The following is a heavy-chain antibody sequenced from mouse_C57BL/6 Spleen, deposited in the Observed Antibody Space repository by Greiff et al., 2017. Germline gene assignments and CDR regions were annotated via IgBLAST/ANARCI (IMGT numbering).Heavy chain of an antibody. CDR3: ARRGMITTRYAMDY. CDR1: GYAFSSSW. Sequence: QVQLQQSGPELVKPGASVKISCKASGYAFSSSWMNWVKQRPGKGLEWIGRIYPGDGDTNYNGKFKGKATLTADKSSSTAYMQLSSLTSEDSAVYFCARRGMITTRYAMDYWGQGTSVTVSS. J-gene: IGHJ4*01. D-gene: IGHD2-4*01. CDR2: IYPGDGDT. V-gene: IGHV1-82*01.